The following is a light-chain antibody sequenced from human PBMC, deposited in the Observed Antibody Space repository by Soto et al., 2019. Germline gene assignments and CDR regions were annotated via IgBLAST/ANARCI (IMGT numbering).Light chain of an antibody. CDR2: SAS. Sequence: DIQMIQSPSSQSASVGDRVTITCQASQTISSYLNWYQQKPGKAPKLLIYSASSLQSAVPSRFNGSGSGTDVSLTISSLQPEDFATYYYQQSYSTPLTFGVGTKVEIK. CDR3: QQSYSTPLT. V-gene: IGKV1-39*01. CDR1: QTISSY. J-gene: IGKJ4*01.